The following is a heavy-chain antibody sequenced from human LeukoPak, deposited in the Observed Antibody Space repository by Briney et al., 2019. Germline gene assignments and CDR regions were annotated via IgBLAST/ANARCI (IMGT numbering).Heavy chain of an antibody. V-gene: IGHV4-34*01. CDR3: ARGRYYGSGSYFRYYYYYGMDV. J-gene: IGHJ6*02. D-gene: IGHD3-10*01. Sequence: SETLSLTCAVYGGSFSGYYWSWIRQPPGKGLEWIGEVNHSGSTNYNPSLKSRVTISVDTSKNQFSLKLSSVTAADTAVYYCARGRYYGSGSYFRYYYYYGMDVWGQGTTVTV. CDR2: VNHSGST. CDR1: GGSFSGYY.